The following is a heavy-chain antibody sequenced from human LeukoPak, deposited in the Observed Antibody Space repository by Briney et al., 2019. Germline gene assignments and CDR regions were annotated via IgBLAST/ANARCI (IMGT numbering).Heavy chain of an antibody. V-gene: IGHV4-4*07. CDR3: ARDESGFDY. D-gene: IGHD1-26*01. CDR2: IYTSGST. CDR1: GGSMSNYY. J-gene: IGHJ4*02. Sequence: SETLSLTCTVSGGSMSNYYWSWIRQPAGRGLEWIGRIYTSGSTNYNPSLKSRVTMSIDTSRNQFSLKLSSVTAADTAVYFCARDESGFDYWGQGTLVTVSS.